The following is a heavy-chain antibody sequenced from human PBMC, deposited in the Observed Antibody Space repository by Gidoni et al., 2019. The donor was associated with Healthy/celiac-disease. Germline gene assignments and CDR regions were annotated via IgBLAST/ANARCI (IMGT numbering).Heavy chain of an antibody. CDR2: IYTSGST. D-gene: IGHD2-21*02. J-gene: IGHJ3*02. CDR1: GGSLSSYY. V-gene: IGHV4-4*07. Sequence: QVQLQESGPGLVKPSETLSLTGTVSGGSLSSYYWSWIRQPAGKGLEWIGRIYTSGSTNYNPSLKSRVTMSVDTSKNQFSLKLSSVTAADTAVYYCARVPVGGGNFNAFDIWGQGTMVTVSS. CDR3: ARVPVGGGNFNAFDI.